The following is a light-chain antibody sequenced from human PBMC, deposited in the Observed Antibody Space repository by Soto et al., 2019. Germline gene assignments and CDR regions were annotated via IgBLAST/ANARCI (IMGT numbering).Light chain of an antibody. CDR1: QRVSSN. V-gene: IGKV3-15*01. CDR3: QQYHNWPPWT. J-gene: IGKJ1*01. Sequence: EIVMTQSPATLSVSPGERATLSCRASQRVSSNLAWYQQKPGQAPRLLIYGASTRATGIPARFSGSGSGTELTLTINSLQSEDFAVYYCQQYHNWPPWTFGQGNKVEIQ. CDR2: GAS.